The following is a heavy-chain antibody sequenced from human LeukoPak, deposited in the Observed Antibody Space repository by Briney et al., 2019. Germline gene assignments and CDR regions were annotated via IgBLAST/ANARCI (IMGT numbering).Heavy chain of an antibody. J-gene: IGHJ6*03. CDR1: GGSISSSSYS. Sequence: SETLSLTCTVSGGSISSSSYSWGWIRQPPGKGLEWIGSIYFSGSTYYNPSLKSRVTISVDTSKNQFSLKLSSVTAADTAVYYCARQKYYDFWSGYYYYYYMDVWGKGTTVTVSS. D-gene: IGHD3-3*01. V-gene: IGHV4-39*07. CDR3: ARQKYYDFWSGYYYYYYMDV. CDR2: IYFSGST.